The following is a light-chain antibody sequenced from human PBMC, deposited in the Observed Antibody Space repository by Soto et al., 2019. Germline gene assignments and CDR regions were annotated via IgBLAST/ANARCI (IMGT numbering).Light chain of an antibody. CDR1: SGHSSYA. Sequence: QLVLTQSPSASASLGASVKLTCTLSSGHSSYAIAWHQEQPEKGPRYLMKLDSDGSHTKGDAIPDRFSGSSSGAERYLTISSLQSEDEADYYCQTLGTGIHVVFGGGTKVNVL. V-gene: IGLV4-69*01. CDR2: LDSDGSH. J-gene: IGLJ2*01. CDR3: QTLGTGIHVV.